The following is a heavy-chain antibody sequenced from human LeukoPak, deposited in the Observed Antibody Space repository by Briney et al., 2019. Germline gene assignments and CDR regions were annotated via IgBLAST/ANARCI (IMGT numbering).Heavy chain of an antibody. CDR3: ARGGYYYYYMDV. D-gene: IGHD3-16*01. CDR2: IYDGTST. V-gene: IGHV4-38-2*01. Sequence: PSETLSLTCAVSGYSISSGDYWAWIRQPPGKGLEWIGSIYDGTSTYYNPSLKSRVIISVDTSKNQFSLKLSSVTAADTAVYFCARGGYYYYYMDVWGKGTTVTASS. CDR1: GYSISSGDY. J-gene: IGHJ6*03.